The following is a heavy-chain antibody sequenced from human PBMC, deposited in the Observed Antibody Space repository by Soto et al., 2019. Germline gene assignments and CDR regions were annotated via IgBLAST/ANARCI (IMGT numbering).Heavy chain of an antibody. CDR3: ARGKGNYDILTGYPKPYWYFDL. CDR2: IYHSGST. CDR1: GGSISSSNW. Sequence: SETLSLTCAVSGGSISSSNWWSWVRQPPGKGLEWIGEIYHSGSTNYNPSLKSRVTISVDKSKNQFSLKLSSVTAADTAVYYCARGKGNYDILTGYPKPYWYFDLWGRGTLVT. V-gene: IGHV4-4*02. J-gene: IGHJ2*01. D-gene: IGHD3-9*01.